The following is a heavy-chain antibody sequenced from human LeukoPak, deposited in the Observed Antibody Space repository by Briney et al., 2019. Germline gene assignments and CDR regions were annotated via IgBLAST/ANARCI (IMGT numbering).Heavy chain of an antibody. CDR1: GFTFSSYW. V-gene: IGHV3-74*01. CDR2: INSDGSST. Sequence: HPGGSLRLSCAASGFTFSSYWMHWVRQAPGKGLVWDSRINSDGSSTSYADSVKGRFTIPRDNAKNTLYLQMNSLRAEDTAVYYCAKPYVAGRDHDAFDIWGQGTMVTVSS. CDR3: AKPYVAGRDHDAFDI. J-gene: IGHJ3*02. D-gene: IGHD6-19*01.